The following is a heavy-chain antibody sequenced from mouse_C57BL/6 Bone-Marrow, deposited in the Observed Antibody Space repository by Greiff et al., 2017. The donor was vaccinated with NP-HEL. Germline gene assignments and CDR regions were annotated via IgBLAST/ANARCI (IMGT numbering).Heavy chain of an antibody. CDR1: GYAFTNYL. J-gene: IGHJ4*01. Sequence: QVQLKQSGAELVRPGTSVKVSCKASGYAFTNYLIEWVKQRPGQGFEWIGVINPGSGGTNYNEKFKGKATLTADKSSSTAYMQRSSLTSEDSAVYFCALWSLPDYWGQGTSVTVSS. D-gene: IGHD1-1*02. CDR2: INPGSGGT. CDR3: ALWSLPDY. V-gene: IGHV1-54*01.